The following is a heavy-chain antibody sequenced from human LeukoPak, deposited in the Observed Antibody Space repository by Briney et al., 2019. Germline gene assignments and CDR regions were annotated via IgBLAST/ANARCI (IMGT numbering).Heavy chain of an antibody. CDR1: GFTFSNAW. CDR2: IRSKTDGGTI. V-gene: IGHV3-15*01. CDR3: TTWPDLYDY. J-gene: IGHJ4*02. Sequence: GGSLRLSCAASGFTFSNAWMSWVRQAPGMGLDWVGRIRSKTDGGTIDYAAPVKGRFVISRDDSRDTLYLQMNSLRIEDTAMYYGTTWPDLYDYWGQGILVTVSP.